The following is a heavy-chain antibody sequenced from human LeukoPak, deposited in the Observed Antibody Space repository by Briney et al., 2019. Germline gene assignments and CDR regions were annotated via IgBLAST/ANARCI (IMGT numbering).Heavy chain of an antibody. CDR1: GGSFSGYY. V-gene: IGHV4-34*01. J-gene: IGHJ6*02. Sequence: SETLSLTCAVYGGSFSGYYWSWIRQPPGKGLEWIGEINHSATTNYNPSLKSRVTISVDTSKSQFSLKLSSVTAADTAVYYCARGRKTIFGVARTYYYYGMDVWGQGTTVTVSS. D-gene: IGHD3-3*01. CDR3: ARGRKTIFGVARTYYYYGMDV. CDR2: INHSATT.